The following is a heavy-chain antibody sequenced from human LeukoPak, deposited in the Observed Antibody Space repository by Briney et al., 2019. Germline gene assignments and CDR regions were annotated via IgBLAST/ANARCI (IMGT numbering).Heavy chain of an antibody. CDR3: ARDLGFYGSGSLRNY. J-gene: IGHJ4*02. D-gene: IGHD3-10*01. Sequence: GGSLRLSCAASGFTFSSYWMTWVRQAPGKGLEWVANIKQDGSEKYYVDSVKGRFTISRDNAKNSLYLRMNSLRVEDTAVYYCARDLGFYGSGSLRNYWGQGILVTVSS. CDR1: GFTFSSYW. V-gene: IGHV3-7*01. CDR2: IKQDGSEK.